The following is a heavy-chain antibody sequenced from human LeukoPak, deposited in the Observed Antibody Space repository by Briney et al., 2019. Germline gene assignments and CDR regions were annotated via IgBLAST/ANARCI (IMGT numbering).Heavy chain of an antibody. CDR1: GGSISSNAYY. Sequence: PSETLSLTCTVSGGSISSNAYYWAWIRQPPGKGLEWIGSIYSSVSTYYNPSLKSRVTISVDTSKNQFSLKLSSVTAADTAVYYCARSYGGPTGWFDPWGQGTLVTVSS. CDR3: ARSYGGPTGWFDP. V-gene: IGHV4-39*07. J-gene: IGHJ5*02. CDR2: IYSSVST. D-gene: IGHD4-23*01.